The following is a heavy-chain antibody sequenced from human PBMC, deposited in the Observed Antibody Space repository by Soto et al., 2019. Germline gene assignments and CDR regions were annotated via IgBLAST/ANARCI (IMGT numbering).Heavy chain of an antibody. CDR2: IFYSGST. CDR1: GGSISSYY. J-gene: IGHJ5*01. CDR3: ASMIGDPVLSFDS. Sequence: QVQLQESGPGLVKPSETLSLTCTVSGGSISSYYWSWIRQPPGKGLEWIGFIFYSGSTSYNPSLTXRXXLSIDTSESQFSLKLNSVTAADTAVYYCASMIGDPVLSFDSWGQGTLVAVSS. V-gene: IGHV4-59*01. D-gene: IGHD3-10*02.